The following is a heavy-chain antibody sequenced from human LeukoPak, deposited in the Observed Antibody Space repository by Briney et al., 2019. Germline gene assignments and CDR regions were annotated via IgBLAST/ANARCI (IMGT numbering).Heavy chain of an antibody. V-gene: IGHV4-59*12. J-gene: IGHJ4*02. D-gene: IGHD3-10*01. CDR1: GGSISSYY. CDR2: IYYSGST. CDR3: AREVYYYSSGSYYNFDY. Sequence: SETLSLTCTVSGGSISSYYWSWIRRTPGKGLEWIGYIYYSGSTNYNPSLKSRVTISVDTSKNQFSLKLSSVTAADTAVYYCAREVYYYSSGSYYNFDYWGQGILVTVSS.